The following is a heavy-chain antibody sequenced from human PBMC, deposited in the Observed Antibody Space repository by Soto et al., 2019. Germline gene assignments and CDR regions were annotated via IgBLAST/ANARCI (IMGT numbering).Heavy chain of an antibody. CDR1: GFTVSNNY. CDR2: IYSGGAT. D-gene: IGHD1-1*01. J-gene: IGHJ4*02. V-gene: IGHV3-66*01. CDR3: ARDGTYNWV. Sequence: EVQLVESGGGLVQPGGSLRLSSAASGFTVSNNYMRWVRQAPGKGLEWVSLIYSGGATYYADSVKGRFTISRDNSKNTLYQQMNSRRAEDTAVYYCARDGTYNWVGGQGILVTVSS.